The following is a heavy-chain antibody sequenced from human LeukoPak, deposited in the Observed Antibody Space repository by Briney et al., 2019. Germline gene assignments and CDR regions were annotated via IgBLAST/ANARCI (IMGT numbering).Heavy chain of an antibody. Sequence: ASVKVSCKASGYTFTSYGISWMLQAPGQGLEWMGWISAYNGNTNYAQKLQGRVTMTTDTSKSTAYMELRSLRSDDTAVYYCATVGIAAAGTGYYYYMDVWSKGTTVTVSS. CDR1: GYTFTSYG. CDR2: ISAYNGNT. CDR3: ATVGIAAAGTGYYYYMDV. V-gene: IGHV1-18*01. D-gene: IGHD6-13*01. J-gene: IGHJ6*03.